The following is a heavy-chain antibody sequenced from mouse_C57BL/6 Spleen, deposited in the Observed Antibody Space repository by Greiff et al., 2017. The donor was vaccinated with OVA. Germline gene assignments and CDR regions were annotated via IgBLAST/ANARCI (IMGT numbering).Heavy chain of an antibody. Sequence: QVQLQQPGAELVKPGASVKVSCKASGYTFTSYWMHWVKQRPGQGLEWIGRIHPSDSDTNYNQKFKGKATLTVDKSSSTAYMQLSSLTSEDSAVYYCAIEGDDDDVWENAMDYWGQGTSVTVSS. CDR1: GYTFTSYW. D-gene: IGHD2-4*01. CDR2: IHPSDSDT. J-gene: IGHJ4*01. V-gene: IGHV1-74*01. CDR3: AIEGDDDDVWENAMDY.